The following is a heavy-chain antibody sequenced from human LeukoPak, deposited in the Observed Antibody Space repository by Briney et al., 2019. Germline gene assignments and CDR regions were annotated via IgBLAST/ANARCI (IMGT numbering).Heavy chain of an antibody. D-gene: IGHD6-19*01. V-gene: IGHV4-39*01. Sequence: PSETLSLTCTVSGGSISSSSYYWGWIRQPPGKGLEWIGSIYYSRSTYYNPSLKSRVTISVDTSKNQFSLKLSSVTAADTAVYYCARHLQSGYSSGWYGYWGQGTLVTVSS. CDR3: ARHLQSGYSSGWYGY. CDR2: IYYSRST. CDR1: GGSISSSSYY. J-gene: IGHJ4*02.